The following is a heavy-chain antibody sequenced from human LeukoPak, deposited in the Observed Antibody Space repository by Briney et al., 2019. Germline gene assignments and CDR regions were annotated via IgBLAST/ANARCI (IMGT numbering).Heavy chain of an antibody. CDR1: GGSISSYY. CDR3: ARDQNAYCGGDCYSYWYFDL. V-gene: IGHV4-59*01. J-gene: IGHJ2*01. CDR2: IYYSGST. D-gene: IGHD2-21*02. Sequence: SETLSLTCTASGGSISSYYWSWIRQPPGKGLEWIGYIYYSGSTNYNPSLKSRVTISVDTSKNQFSLKLSSVTAADTAVYYCARDQNAYCGGDCYSYWYFDLWGRGTLVTVSS.